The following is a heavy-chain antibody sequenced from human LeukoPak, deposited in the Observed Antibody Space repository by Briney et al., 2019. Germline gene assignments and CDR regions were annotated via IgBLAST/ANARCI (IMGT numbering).Heavy chain of an antibody. CDR3: ARGVGYCSSTSCYWWFDP. V-gene: IGHV3-74*01. CDR1: GFTFDDYA. D-gene: IGHD2-2*01. J-gene: IGHJ5*02. Sequence: GGSLRLSCAASGFTFDDYAMHWVRQAPGKGLVWVSRINSDGSSTSYADSVKGRFTISRDNAKNTLYLQMNSLRAEDTAVYYCARGVGYCSSTSCYWWFDPWGQGTLVTVSS. CDR2: INSDGSST.